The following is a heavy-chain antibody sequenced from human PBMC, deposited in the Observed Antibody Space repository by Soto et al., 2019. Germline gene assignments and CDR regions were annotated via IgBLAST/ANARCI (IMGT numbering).Heavy chain of an antibody. Sequence: PSETLSLTCTASGGSTTSDYWSWIRQPPGKGLEWLGDIFHSLGAKYNPSLGSLGTISLDTSKNQLSLSLRSVTAADTAIYFCVRDRNGSGDYSGPGPVGTVSS. CDR2: IFHSLGA. CDR1: GGSTTSDY. D-gene: IGHD3-10*01. J-gene: IGHJ4*02. V-gene: IGHV4-59*01. CDR3: VRDRNGSGDY.